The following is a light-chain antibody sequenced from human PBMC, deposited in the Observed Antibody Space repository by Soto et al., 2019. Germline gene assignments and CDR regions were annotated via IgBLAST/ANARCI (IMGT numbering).Light chain of an antibody. J-gene: IGKJ2*01. Sequence: DIQMTKSPSSLSASVGDRVTITCRTSQNIIKYLNWYQQKPGKAPKFLIYGASTLQTGVPSRFSGGGSGTDFTLTISSLQPEDFATYYCQQTYTTPYTFGQGTKLDIK. CDR1: QNIIKY. V-gene: IGKV1-39*01. CDR3: QQTYTTPYT. CDR2: GAS.